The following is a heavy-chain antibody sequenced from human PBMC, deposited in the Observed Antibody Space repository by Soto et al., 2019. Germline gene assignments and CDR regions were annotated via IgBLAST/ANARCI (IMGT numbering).Heavy chain of an antibody. CDR1: GFTFSSYS. J-gene: IGHJ3*02. V-gene: IGHV3-30-3*01. D-gene: IGHD6-19*01. CDR2: MSYDGGSK. Sequence: GGSLRLSCAASGFTFSSYSTHWVRQAPGKGLEWVAVMSYDGGSKSYADSVQGRFTISRDDSKNTLYLQVDSLRAEDTAVYYYARPYSIAWSYAYDIWGQGTMVTVSS. CDR3: ARPYSIAWSYAYDI.